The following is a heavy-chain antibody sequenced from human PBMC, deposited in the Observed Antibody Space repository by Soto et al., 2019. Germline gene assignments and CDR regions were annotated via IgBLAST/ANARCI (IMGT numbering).Heavy chain of an antibody. V-gene: IGHV3-15*07. D-gene: IGHD6-13*01. CDR1: GFTFTDAW. J-gene: IGHJ4*02. CDR3: TTNAYRSSWVTLHY. CDR2: IKSKADGGTA. Sequence: EVQLVESGGGLVKPGGSLRFSCSASGFTFTDAWRNWVRQAPGKELEWLGRIKSKADGGTADYAAPVKGRFTISRDDSKNTLYLQMNSLKTEDTAVYYCTTNAYRSSWVTLHYWGQGTLVTVSS.